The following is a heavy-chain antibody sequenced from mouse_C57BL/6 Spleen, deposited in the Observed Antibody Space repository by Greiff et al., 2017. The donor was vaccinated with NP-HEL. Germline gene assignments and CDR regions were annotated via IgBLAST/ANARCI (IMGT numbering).Heavy chain of an antibody. Sequence: QVQLQQPGTELVKPGASVKLSCKASGYTFTSYWMHWVKQRPGQGLEWIGNINPSNGGTNYNEKFKSKATLTVDKSSSTAYIQLSSLTSEDSAVYYCARGVYYYGSSYDYYAMDYWGQGTSVTVSS. CDR2: INPSNGGT. CDR1: GYTFTSYW. V-gene: IGHV1-53*01. D-gene: IGHD1-1*01. J-gene: IGHJ4*01. CDR3: ARGVYYYGSSYDYYAMDY.